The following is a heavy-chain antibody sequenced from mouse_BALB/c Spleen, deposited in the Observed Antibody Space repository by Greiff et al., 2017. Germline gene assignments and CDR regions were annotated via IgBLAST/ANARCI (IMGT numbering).Heavy chain of an antibody. J-gene: IGHJ3*01. CDR3: ANRYPAWFAY. CDR2: INPSTGYT. CDR1: GYTFTSYW. V-gene: IGHV1-7*01. Sequence: VQLQQSGAELAKPGASVKMSCKASGYTFTSYWMHWVKQRPGQGLEWIGYINPSTGYTEYNQKFKDKATLTADKSSSTAYMQLCSLTSEDSAVYYCANRYPAWFAYWGQGTLVTVSA. D-gene: IGHD2-14*01.